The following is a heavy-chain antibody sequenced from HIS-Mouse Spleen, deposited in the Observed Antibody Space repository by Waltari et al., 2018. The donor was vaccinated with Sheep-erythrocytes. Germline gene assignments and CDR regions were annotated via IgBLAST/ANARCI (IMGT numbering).Heavy chain of an antibody. CDR1: GGSFSGYY. CDR3: ARGRTKGSSPNYYYYYGMDV. Sequence: QVQLQQWGAGLLKPSETLSLTCAVYGGSFSGYYWSWIRQPPGKGLEWMGDINQSGSTTYNPSLKIQVTISVDTSKNQFSLKLSSVTAADTAVYYCARGRTKGSSPNYYYYYGMDVWGQGTTVTVSS. CDR2: INQSGST. J-gene: IGHJ6*02. V-gene: IGHV4-34*01. D-gene: IGHD2-8*01.